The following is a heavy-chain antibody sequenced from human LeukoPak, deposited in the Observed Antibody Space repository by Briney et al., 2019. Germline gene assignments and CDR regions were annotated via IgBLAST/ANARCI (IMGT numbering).Heavy chain of an antibody. Sequence: GGSLRLSCEVSGFTFRNYWMDWVRQAPGRGLEWVANMNQDGSEKYFVDSVKGRFTISRDNARNSLYLQMNSLRDEDTAVYYCSRALEVWGKGTTVTVSS. CDR3: SRALEV. CDR2: MNQDGSEK. J-gene: IGHJ6*04. V-gene: IGHV3-7*01. CDR1: GFTFRNYW.